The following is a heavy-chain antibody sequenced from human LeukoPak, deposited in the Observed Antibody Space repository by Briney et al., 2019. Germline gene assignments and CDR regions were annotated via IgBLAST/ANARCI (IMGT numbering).Heavy chain of an antibody. V-gene: IGHV3-9*01. CDR2: ISWNSGSI. Sequence: PGGSLRLSCAASGFTFDDYAMHWVRQAPGNGLEWVSGISWNSGSIGYADSVKGRFTISRDNAKNSLYLQMNSLRAEDTALYYCAKAGTRSGWSEIDYWGQGTLVTVSS. D-gene: IGHD6-19*01. CDR3: AKAGTRSGWSEIDY. CDR1: GFTFDDYA. J-gene: IGHJ4*02.